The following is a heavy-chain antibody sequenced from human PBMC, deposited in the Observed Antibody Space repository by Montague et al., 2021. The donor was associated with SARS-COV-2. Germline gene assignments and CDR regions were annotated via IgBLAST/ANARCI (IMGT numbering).Heavy chain of an antibody. Sequence: SETLSLTCTVSGGSISSSSYYWGWIRQPPGKGLERIGSIYYSGSTXYNPPLKSRVTISVDTSKNQFSLKLSSVTAADTAVYYCARQGDQLLLEYWFDPWGQGTLVTVSS. D-gene: IGHD2-2*01. J-gene: IGHJ5*02. CDR1: GGSISSSSYY. CDR3: ARQGDQLLLEYWFDP. CDR2: IYYSGST. V-gene: IGHV4-39*01.